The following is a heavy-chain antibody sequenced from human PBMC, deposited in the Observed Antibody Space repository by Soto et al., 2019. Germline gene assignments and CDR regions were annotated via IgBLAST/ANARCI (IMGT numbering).Heavy chain of an antibody. CDR1: GFTFSSYG. V-gene: IGHV3-33*01. Sequence: PGGSLRLSCAASGFTFSSYGMHWVRQAPGKGLEWVAVIWYDGSNKYYADSVKGRFTISRDNSKNTLYLQMNSLRAEDTALFFCARDSGGSGSLLIGMDVWGQGTTVTVSS. CDR3: ARDSGGSGSLLIGMDV. CDR2: IWYDGSNK. J-gene: IGHJ6*02. D-gene: IGHD3-10*01.